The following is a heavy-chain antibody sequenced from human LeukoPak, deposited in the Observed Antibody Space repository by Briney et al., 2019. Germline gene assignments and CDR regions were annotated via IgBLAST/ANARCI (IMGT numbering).Heavy chain of an antibody. V-gene: IGHV3-23*01. CDR1: GFTFSSYA. CDR2: ISGSGGST. Sequence: GGSLRLSCAASGFTFSSYAMSWVRQAPGKGLEWVSAISGSGGSTYYADSVKGRFTISRDNSKNTLYLQMNSLRAEDTAVYYCAKRPSRGAAGPENWFDPWGQGTLANVSS. D-gene: IGHD1-26*01. CDR3: AKRPSRGAAGPENWFDP. J-gene: IGHJ5*02.